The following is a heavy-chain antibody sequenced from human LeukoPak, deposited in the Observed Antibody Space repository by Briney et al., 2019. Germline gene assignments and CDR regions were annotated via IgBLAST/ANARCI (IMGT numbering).Heavy chain of an antibody. J-gene: IGHJ6*03. D-gene: IGHD2-2*01. Sequence: SETLSLICAVYGMSFSGYYWSWIRQPPGKGLEWIGEINHSGSTNYNPSLKSRVTISVDTSKNQFSLKLSSVTAADTAVYYCARSIVVVPAAYYYYMDVWGKGTTVTIS. CDR1: GMSFSGYY. CDR3: ARSIVVVPAAYYYYMDV. V-gene: IGHV4-34*01. CDR2: INHSGST.